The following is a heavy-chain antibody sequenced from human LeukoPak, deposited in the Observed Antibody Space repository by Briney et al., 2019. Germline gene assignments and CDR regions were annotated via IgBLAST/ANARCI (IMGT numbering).Heavy chain of an antibody. CDR2: INHSGST. V-gene: IGHV4-34*01. CDR1: GGSFSGYY. J-gene: IGHJ4*02. CDR3: ARGSVYGSGE. D-gene: IGHD3-10*01. Sequence: SETLSLTCAVYGGSFSGYYWSWIRQPPGKGLEWIGEINHSGSTNYNPSLKSRVTISVDTSKNQFSLKLSSVTAADTAVYYCARGSVYGSGEWGQGTLVTVSS.